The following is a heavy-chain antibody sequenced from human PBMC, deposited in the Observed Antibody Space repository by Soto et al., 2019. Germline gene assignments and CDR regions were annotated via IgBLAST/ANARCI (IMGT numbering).Heavy chain of an antibody. Sequence: QVQLQQWGAGLLKPSETLSLTCAVYGGSFSGYYWSWIRQPPGKGLEWIGEINHSGSTNYNPSLKSRVTISVDTSKNQFSLRQSSVTAADTAVYYCATIRVSYYDSSGPRRDAFDIWGQGAMVTVSS. CDR1: GGSFSGYY. D-gene: IGHD3-22*01. CDR2: INHSGST. V-gene: IGHV4-34*01. J-gene: IGHJ3*02. CDR3: ATIRVSYYDSSGPRRDAFDI.